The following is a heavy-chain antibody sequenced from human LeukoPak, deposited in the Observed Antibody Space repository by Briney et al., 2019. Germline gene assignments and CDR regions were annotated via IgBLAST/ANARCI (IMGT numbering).Heavy chain of an antibody. J-gene: IGHJ4*02. CDR3: AKDLHGGYTFDY. CDR1: GFTLSSYG. Sequence: GRSRRLSGAASGFTLSSYGMHWFRQAPGRGLEWVAFIRLDGIDKDYAGSVKGRFSISRDQSKNPLFLQMNSLRVEDTAVYYCAKDLHGGYTFDYWGPGTLVTVSS. D-gene: IGHD5-18*01. V-gene: IGHV3-30*02. CDR2: IRLDGIDK.